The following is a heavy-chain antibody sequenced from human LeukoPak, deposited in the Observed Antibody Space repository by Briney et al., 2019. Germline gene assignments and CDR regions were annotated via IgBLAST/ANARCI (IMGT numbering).Heavy chain of an antibody. Sequence: GGSLRLSCAASGFTFSSYSMNWVRQAPGKGLEWVSSISSSSRYIYYADSVKGRFTISRDNAKNSLYLQMNSLRAEDTALYYCARVAEAAAFDIWGQGTMVTVSS. CDR3: ARVAEAAAFDI. V-gene: IGHV3-21*01. CDR1: GFTFSSYS. D-gene: IGHD6-25*01. CDR2: ISSSSRYI. J-gene: IGHJ3*02.